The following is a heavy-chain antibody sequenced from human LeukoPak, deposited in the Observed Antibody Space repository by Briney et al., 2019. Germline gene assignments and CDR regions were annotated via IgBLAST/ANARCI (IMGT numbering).Heavy chain of an antibody. CDR3: AKTTYSSSWYTPS. V-gene: IGHV3-30*02. J-gene: IGHJ4*02. Sequence: GGSLRLSCAASGFTFSSYGMHWVRQAPGKGLEWAAFIRYDGSNKYYADSVKGRFTISRDNSKNTLYLQMNSLRAEDTAVYYCAKTTYSSSWYTPSWGQGTLVTVPS. CDR1: GFTFSSYG. D-gene: IGHD6-13*01. CDR2: IRYDGSNK.